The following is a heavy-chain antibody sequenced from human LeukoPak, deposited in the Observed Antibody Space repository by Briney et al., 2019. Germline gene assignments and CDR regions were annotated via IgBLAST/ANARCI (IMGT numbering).Heavy chain of an antibody. Sequence: ASVKVSCKASGYTFTGYYIHWVRKPPGQGLEWMGWINPNSGGTNYAQKFQGRVTMTRDTSISTAYMELSRLRSDDTAVYYCASVLMTTVTTYVTDAFDIWGQGTMVTVSS. CDR1: GYTFTGYY. V-gene: IGHV1-2*02. D-gene: IGHD4-17*01. CDR3: ASVLMTTVTTYVTDAFDI. CDR2: INPNSGGT. J-gene: IGHJ3*02.